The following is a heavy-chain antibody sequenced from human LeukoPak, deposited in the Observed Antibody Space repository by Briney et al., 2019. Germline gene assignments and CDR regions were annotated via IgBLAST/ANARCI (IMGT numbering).Heavy chain of an antibody. CDR3: ARSRRRVYYFDY. V-gene: IGHV4-34*01. D-gene: IGHD2-8*01. CDR2: INHSGST. J-gene: IGHJ4*02. CDR1: GGSFSGYY. Sequence: SETLSLTCAVYGGSFSGYYWSWVRQPPGKGLEWIGEINHSGSTNYNPSLKSRVTISVDTSKNQFSPKLSSVTAADTAVYYCARSRRRVYYFDYWGQGTLVTVSS.